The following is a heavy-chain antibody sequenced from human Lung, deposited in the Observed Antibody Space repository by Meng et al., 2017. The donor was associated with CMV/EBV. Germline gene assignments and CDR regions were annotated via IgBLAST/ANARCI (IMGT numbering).Heavy chain of an antibody. CDR3: ARGSTSVTMIVVVFTAASLVYDS. CDR2: INHRGST. Sequence: SETLSLXXAVYGGSFSGYDWTWIRQSPGKGLEWIGEINHRGSTNYNPSLKSRLTISLDTSKNQFSLKLKSVTAADTAVYYCARGSTSVTMIVVVFTAASLVYDSWGQGXLVTVSS. J-gene: IGHJ4*02. D-gene: IGHD3-22*01. CDR1: GGSFSGYD. V-gene: IGHV4-34*01.